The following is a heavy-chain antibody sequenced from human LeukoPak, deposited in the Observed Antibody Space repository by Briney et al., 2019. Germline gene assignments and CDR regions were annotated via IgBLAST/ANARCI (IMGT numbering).Heavy chain of an antibody. CDR3: ARGLYDFWSGYYDGYFDH. CDR1: GGSISSYY. Sequence: PSETLSLTCTVSGGSISSYYWSWIRQPPGKGLEWIGYIYYSGSTNYNPSLKSRVTISVDTSKNQFSLKLSSVTAADTAVYYCARGLYDFWSGYYDGYFDHWGQGTLVTVSS. CDR2: IYYSGST. D-gene: IGHD3-3*01. J-gene: IGHJ4*02. V-gene: IGHV4-59*01.